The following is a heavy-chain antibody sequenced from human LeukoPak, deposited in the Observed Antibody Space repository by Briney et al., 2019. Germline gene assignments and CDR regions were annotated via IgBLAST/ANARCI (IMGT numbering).Heavy chain of an antibody. V-gene: IGHV4-59*01. CDR2: IYYRGST. J-gene: IGHJ4*02. D-gene: IGHD5-18*01. CDR3: ARERGETARVDY. CDR1: GGSISSYY. Sequence: SETLSLTCTVSGGSISSYYWSWIRQPQGKGLEWIGYIYYRGSTTYNPSLKSRVTISVDTSKNQFSLNLTSVTAADTAVYYCARERGETARVDYWGQGTLVTVSS.